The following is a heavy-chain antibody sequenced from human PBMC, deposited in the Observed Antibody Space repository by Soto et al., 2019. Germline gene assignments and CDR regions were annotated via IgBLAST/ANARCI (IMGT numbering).Heavy chain of an antibody. CDR3: AKESLAVAGNDFAY. J-gene: IGHJ4*02. V-gene: IGHV3-23*01. Sequence: EKGLEWVSAISGSGGSTYYADPVKGRFTISRDNSKNTLYLQMNSLRAEDTAVYYCAKESLAVAGNDFAYWGQGTLVTVSS. D-gene: IGHD6-19*01. CDR2: ISGSGGST.